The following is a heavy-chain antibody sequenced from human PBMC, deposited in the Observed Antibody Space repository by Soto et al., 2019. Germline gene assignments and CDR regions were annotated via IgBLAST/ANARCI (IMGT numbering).Heavy chain of an antibody. J-gene: IGHJ5*02. V-gene: IGHV1-69*12. CDR3: ARERIAARAGGFDP. D-gene: IGHD6-6*01. Sequence: QVQLVQSGAEVKKPGSSVKVSCKASGGTFSSYAISWVRQATVQGLEWLGGIISIFGTANYAQKFEGRVQITAEQSTSTGYMELSSLRSEDTAVYYCARERIAARAGGFDPWGQGTLVTVSS. CDR1: GGTFSSYA. CDR2: IISIFGTA.